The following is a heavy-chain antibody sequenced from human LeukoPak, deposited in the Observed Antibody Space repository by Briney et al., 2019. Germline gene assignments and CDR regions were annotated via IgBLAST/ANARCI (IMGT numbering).Heavy chain of an antibody. J-gene: IGHJ6*02. CDR1: GFTFSSNW. Sequence: GGSLRLSCAAAGFTFSSNWMSWVRQAPGKGLQWVANIKQDGSEKYYVDSVKGRFTISRDNSKNTLYLQMNSLRAEDTAVYYCARDQGDSSGYYEYYYYYYGMDVWGQGTTVTVSS. V-gene: IGHV3-7*01. CDR2: IKQDGSEK. CDR3: ARDQGDSSGYYEYYYYYYGMDV. D-gene: IGHD3-22*01.